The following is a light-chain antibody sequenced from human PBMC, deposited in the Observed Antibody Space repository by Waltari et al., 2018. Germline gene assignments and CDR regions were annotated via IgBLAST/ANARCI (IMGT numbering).Light chain of an antibody. Sequence: VLTQSPATLSLSPGERATLSCRASHTVHNYLSWYQQKPGQPPRLLMYDASNRATGIPARFSCSGAETDFTLTISSLEPEDFAVYYCQQRNTWPLTFGGGTTVEI. CDR2: DAS. J-gene: IGKJ4*01. CDR3: QQRNTWPLT. CDR1: HTVHNY. V-gene: IGKV3-11*01.